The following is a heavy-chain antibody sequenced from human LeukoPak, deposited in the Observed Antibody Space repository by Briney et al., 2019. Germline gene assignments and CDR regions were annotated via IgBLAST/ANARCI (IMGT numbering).Heavy chain of an antibody. J-gene: IGHJ4*02. D-gene: IGHD2-15*01. Sequence: ASVKVSCKASGYTFTSYGISWVRQAPGQGLEWMGWINPNSGGTNYAQKFQGRVTMTRDTSISTAYMELSRLRSDDTAVYYCARVAPTRGFCSGGSCYARGGYFDYWGQGTLVTVSS. V-gene: IGHV1-2*02. CDR2: INPNSGGT. CDR3: ARVAPTRGFCSGGSCYARGGYFDY. CDR1: GYTFTSYG.